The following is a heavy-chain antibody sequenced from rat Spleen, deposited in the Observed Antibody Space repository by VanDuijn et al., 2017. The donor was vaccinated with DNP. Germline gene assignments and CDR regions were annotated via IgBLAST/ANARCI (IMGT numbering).Heavy chain of an antibody. CDR3: ARVQLGYYALDA. CDR1: GFTFSDYN. Sequence: EVQLVESGGGLVQPGRSLKLSCAASGFTFSDYNMAWVRQAPKKGLEWVATISYDGSSTYYRDSVKGRFIISRDNAKSTLYLQMDSLRSEDTATYYCARVQLGYYALDAWGQGTSVTVSS. J-gene: IGHJ4*01. V-gene: IGHV5-7*01. D-gene: IGHD5-1*01. CDR2: ISYDGSST.